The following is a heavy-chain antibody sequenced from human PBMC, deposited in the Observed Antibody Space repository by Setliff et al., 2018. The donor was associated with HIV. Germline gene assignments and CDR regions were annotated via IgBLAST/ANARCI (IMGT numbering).Heavy chain of an antibody. D-gene: IGHD3-22*01. CDR3: ARSLVPSGYYYGRHAFDI. J-gene: IGHJ3*02. Sequence: PSETLSLTCSVSGASIRGHYWSWIRQSPGKGLEWIGNIYYSGNTNYNPSFKSRVTISVDTSKNQFSLRVNSVTAADTAVYYCARSLVPSGYYYGRHAFDIWGQGTKVTISS. CDR2: IYYSGNT. V-gene: IGHV4-59*08. CDR1: GASIRGHY.